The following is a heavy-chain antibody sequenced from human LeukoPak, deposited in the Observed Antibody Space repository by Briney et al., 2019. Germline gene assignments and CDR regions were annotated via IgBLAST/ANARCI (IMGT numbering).Heavy chain of an antibody. J-gene: IGHJ4*02. CDR3: ARDGGWLPWELLYFDY. Sequence: GGSLRLSCAASGFTFSSYWMSWVRQAPGKGLEWVANIKQDGSEKYYVDSVKGRFTISRDNAKNSLYLQMDSLRAEDTAVYYCARDGGWLPWELLYFDYWGQGTLVTVSS. CDR1: GFTFSSYW. D-gene: IGHD1-26*01. V-gene: IGHV3-7*01. CDR2: IKQDGSEK.